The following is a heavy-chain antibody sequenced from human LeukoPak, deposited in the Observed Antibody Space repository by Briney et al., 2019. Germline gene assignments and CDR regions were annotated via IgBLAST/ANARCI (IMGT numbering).Heavy chain of an antibody. CDR3: AGISWSRGGFPYNFAY. CDR1: GGSISNSDYY. V-gene: IGHV4-39*07. CDR2: IYYSGST. D-gene: IGHD4-23*01. J-gene: IGHJ4*02. Sequence: SETLSLTCTVSGGSISNSDYYWGWIRQPPGKGLEWIGSIYYSGSTYYNPSLKSRVTISVDTSKNQFSLKLSSVTAADTAVYYCAGISWSRGGFPYNFAYWGQGTLVTVSS.